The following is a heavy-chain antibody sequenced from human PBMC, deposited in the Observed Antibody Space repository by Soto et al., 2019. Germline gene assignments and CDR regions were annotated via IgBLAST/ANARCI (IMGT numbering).Heavy chain of an antibody. CDR2: IYWDDDK. CDR1: GFSLSTSGVG. V-gene: IGHV2-5*02. D-gene: IGHD3-22*01. Sequence: QITLKESGPTLVKPTQTLTLTCTFSGFSLSTSGVGVGWIRQPPGKALEWLALIYWDDDKRYSPSLKSRLTITKDTSKNQVVLTMTTMDPVDTATYSCAHSLGYDSSGYYFDYWGQGTLVTVSS. J-gene: IGHJ4*02. CDR3: AHSLGYDSSGYYFDY.